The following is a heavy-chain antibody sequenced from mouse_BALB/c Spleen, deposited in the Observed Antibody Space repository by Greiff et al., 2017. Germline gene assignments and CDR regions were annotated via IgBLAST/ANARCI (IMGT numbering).Heavy chain of an antibody. Sequence: EVQLQESGAELVRSGASVKLSCTASGFNIKDYYMHWVKQRPEQGLEWIGWIDPENGDTEYAPKFQGKATMTADTSSNTAYLQLSSLTSEDTAVYYCNAPYGNYEMDYWGQGTSVTVSS. CDR1: GFNIKDYY. V-gene: IGHV14-4*02. CDR3: NAPYGNYEMDY. J-gene: IGHJ4*01. CDR2: IDPENGDT. D-gene: IGHD2-10*02.